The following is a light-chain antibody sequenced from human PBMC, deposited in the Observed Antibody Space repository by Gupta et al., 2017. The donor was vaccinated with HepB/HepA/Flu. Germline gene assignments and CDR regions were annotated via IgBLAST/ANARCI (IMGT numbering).Light chain of an antibody. CDR2: AAS. CDR3: QLSYDPSA. J-gene: IGKJ5*01. CDR1: QRISSY. V-gene: IGKV1-39*01. Sequence: DIQMTQSPSSLSASVGDRVTITGRASQRISSYLNSYQQKPGKAPKLLIYAASRWQSGVPSRFSDSSSRRHFSLTSSRRQSKDFASNYWQLSYDPSAFGQGTQMEIK.